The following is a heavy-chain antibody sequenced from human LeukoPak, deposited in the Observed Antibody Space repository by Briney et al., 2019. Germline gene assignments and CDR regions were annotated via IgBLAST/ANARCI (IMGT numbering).Heavy chain of an antibody. CDR1: GGTFSSYA. CDR3: ARAMVRGVIPYSGFDP. V-gene: IGHV1-69*05. D-gene: IGHD3-10*01. CDR2: IIPIFGTA. J-gene: IGHJ5*02. Sequence: GSSVKVSCKASGGTFSSYAISWVRQAPGQGLEWTGGIIPIFGTANYAQRFQGRVMITTDESTSTAYMELSSLRSEDTAVYYCARAMVRGVIPYSGFDPWGQGTLVTVSS.